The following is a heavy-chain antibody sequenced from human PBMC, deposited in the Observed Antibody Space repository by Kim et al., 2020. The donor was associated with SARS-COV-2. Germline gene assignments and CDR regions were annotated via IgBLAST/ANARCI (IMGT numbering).Heavy chain of an antibody. CDR2: IKCDGSEK. D-gene: IGHD3-3*01. V-gene: IGHV3-7*03. Sequence: GGSLRLSCAASGFTFSSSWMHWVCQAPEKGLEWVADIKCDGSEKYYVDSVKGRLTISRDNAKNSLYLQVNSLRAEDMTVYYHVSTYYDFWSGYCNYYYGMDVWGQGTTVTVSS. CDR1: GFTFSSSW. CDR3: VSTYYDFWSGYCNYYYGMDV. J-gene: IGHJ6*02.